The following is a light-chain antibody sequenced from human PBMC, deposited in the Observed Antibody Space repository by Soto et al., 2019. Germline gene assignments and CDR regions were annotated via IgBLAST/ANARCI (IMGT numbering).Light chain of an antibody. CDR1: QSVLYRSNNKNY. Sequence: DIVMTQSPDSLAVSLGERATINCKCSQSVLYRSNNKNYLTWYQQKPGQPPKLLIYWASTRESGVPDRFSGSGSGTDFTLTISSLQAEDVAVYYCQQYYAVPYTFGQGTKLEIK. J-gene: IGKJ2*01. V-gene: IGKV4-1*01. CDR2: WAS. CDR3: QQYYAVPYT.